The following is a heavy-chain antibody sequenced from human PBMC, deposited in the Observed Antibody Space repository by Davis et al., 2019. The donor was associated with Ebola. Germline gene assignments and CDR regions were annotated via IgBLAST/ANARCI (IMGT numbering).Heavy chain of an antibody. Sequence: SETLSLTCTVSGGSISSYYWSWIRQPPGKGLEWIGYIYYSGSTNYNPSLKSRVTISVDTSMNQFSLKLSSVTAADTAIYYCARVGYYDFWSGYYTKNWFDPWGQGTLVTVSS. D-gene: IGHD3-3*01. CDR1: GGSISSYY. CDR3: ARVGYYDFWSGYYTKNWFDP. V-gene: IGHV4-59*01. J-gene: IGHJ5*02. CDR2: IYYSGST.